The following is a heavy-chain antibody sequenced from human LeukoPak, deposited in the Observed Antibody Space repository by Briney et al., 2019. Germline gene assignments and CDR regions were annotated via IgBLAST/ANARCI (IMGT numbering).Heavy chain of an antibody. J-gene: IGHJ6*03. CDR3: AKLGINYYYMDV. D-gene: IGHD7-27*01. V-gene: IGHV3-30*02. CDR2: IRYDGNDK. Sequence: GGSLRLSCAASGFTFSDYGMHWVRQTPGKGLECVAFIRYDGNDKYFADSVKGRFTVSRDNSKNTLYLQVNNLRAEDTAVYYCAKLGINYYYMDVWGKGTTVTISS. CDR1: GFTFSDYG.